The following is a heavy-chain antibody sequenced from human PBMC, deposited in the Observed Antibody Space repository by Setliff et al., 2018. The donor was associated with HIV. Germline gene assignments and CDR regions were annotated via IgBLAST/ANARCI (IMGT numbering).Heavy chain of an antibody. J-gene: IGHJ4*02. CDR1: GSSITSHN. CDR2: IYTRGST. D-gene: IGHD1-26*01. Sequence: SETLSLTCSVSGSSITSHNRSWIRQAAGKGLEWIGRIYTRGSTNYNPSLKSRVTISVDTSKNQFSLKLSSVTAADAAIYYCARAGMGALRSLFDYWGQGTLVTVSS. CDR3: ARAGMGALRSLFDY. V-gene: IGHV4-4*07.